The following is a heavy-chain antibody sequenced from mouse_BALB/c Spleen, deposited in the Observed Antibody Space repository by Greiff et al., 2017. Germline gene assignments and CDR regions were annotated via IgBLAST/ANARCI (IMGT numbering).Heavy chain of an antibody. CDR1: GYTFTDYN. CDR3: ARGDYGYPWFAY. D-gene: IGHD2-2*01. Sequence: VQLQQSGPELVKPGASVKISCKASGYTFTDYNMHWVKQSHGKSLEWIGYIYPYNGGTGYNQKFKSKATLTVDNSSSTAYMELRSLTSEDSAVYYCARGDYGYPWFAYWGQGTLVTVSA. V-gene: IGHV1S29*02. CDR2: IYPYNGGT. J-gene: IGHJ3*01.